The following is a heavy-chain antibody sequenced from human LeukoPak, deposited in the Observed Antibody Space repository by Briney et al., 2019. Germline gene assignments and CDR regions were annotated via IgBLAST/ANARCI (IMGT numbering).Heavy chain of an antibody. CDR2: ISYDGSNK. Sequence: GGSLRLSCAASGFTINDYAMHWVRQAPGKGLEWVAIISYDGSNKYFSDSVKGRFTISRDNSKNTLYLQMHSLRPEDTAVYYCVKDFGSDSSGWYRYFHHWGQGTLVTVSS. J-gene: IGHJ1*01. CDR3: VKDFGSDSSGWYRYFHH. D-gene: IGHD6-13*01. CDR1: GFTINDYA. V-gene: IGHV3-30*18.